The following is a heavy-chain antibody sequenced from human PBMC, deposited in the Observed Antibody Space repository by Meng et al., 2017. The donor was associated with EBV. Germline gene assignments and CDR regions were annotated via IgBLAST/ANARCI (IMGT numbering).Heavy chain of an antibody. CDR2: INPSGGST. CDR3: ARDFCGGDCYLFDY. Sequence: PSGAGVNNPGSSVKDSCKASGHTFTSYYMHWVRQAPGQGLEWMGIINPSGGSTSYAQKFQGRVTMTRDTSTSTVYMELSSLRSEDTAVYYCARDFCGGDCYLFDYWGQGTLVTVSS. D-gene: IGHD2-21*01. CDR1: GHTFTSYY. J-gene: IGHJ4*02. V-gene: IGHV1-46*01.